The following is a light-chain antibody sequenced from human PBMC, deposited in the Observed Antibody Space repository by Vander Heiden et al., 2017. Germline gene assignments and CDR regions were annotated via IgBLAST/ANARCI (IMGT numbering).Light chain of an antibody. V-gene: IGLV3-25*03. CDR1: ALPKQF. CDR2: KDN. J-gene: IGLJ2*01. CDR3: QSADKTGTFRV. Sequence: QTARITCSGSALPKQFAYWYQQKPGPDPVVVIFKDNERPSGTPDRFSGSSSGTTVTLTISGAQAEDEADYYCQSADKTGTFRVFGGGTRLTVL.